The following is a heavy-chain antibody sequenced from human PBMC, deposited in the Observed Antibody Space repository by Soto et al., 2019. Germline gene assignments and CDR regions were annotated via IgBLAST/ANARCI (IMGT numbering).Heavy chain of an antibody. CDR3: ARDIVVRPQVYGMDI. CDR2: IWDDGSNK. V-gene: IGHV3-33*01. D-gene: IGHD2-15*01. J-gene: IGHJ6*02. CDR1: RFIFNNYG. Sequence: QVQLVESGGGVVQPGRSLRLSCAASRFIFNNYGMHCFRQAPGKGLEWVARIWDDGSNKYYADSVNGRFTISRDNSKNTLYLQINSLRAEDTAVYYCARDIVVRPQVYGMDIWGHGTTVTVSS.